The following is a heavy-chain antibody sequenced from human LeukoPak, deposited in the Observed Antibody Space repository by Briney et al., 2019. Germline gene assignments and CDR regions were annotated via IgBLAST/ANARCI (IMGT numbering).Heavy chain of an antibody. CDR1: GFTFSSYW. J-gene: IGHJ4*02. CDR2: IKQDGSEK. D-gene: IGHD1-26*01. CDR3: ARGPLRAYSGSHFDY. Sequence: GGSLRLSCAASGFTFSSYWMSWVSQAPGKGLEWVANIKQDGSEKYYVDSVKGRFTISRDNAKNSLYLQMNSLRAEDTAVYYCARGPLRAYSGSHFDYWGQGTLVTVSS. V-gene: IGHV3-7*01.